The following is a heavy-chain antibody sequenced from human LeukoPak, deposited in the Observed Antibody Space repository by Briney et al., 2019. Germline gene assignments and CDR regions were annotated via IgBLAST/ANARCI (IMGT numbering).Heavy chain of an antibody. D-gene: IGHD3-10*01. Sequence: SETLSLTCAVSGGSISSSNWWSWVRQPPGKGLEWIGEIYHSGSTNYNPSLKSRVTISVDKSKNQFSLKLSSVTAADTAVYYCARAGYYGSGSYFGLDYWGQGTLVTVSS. CDR3: ARAGYYGSGSYFGLDY. V-gene: IGHV4-4*02. J-gene: IGHJ4*02. CDR2: IYHSGST. CDR1: GGSISSSNW.